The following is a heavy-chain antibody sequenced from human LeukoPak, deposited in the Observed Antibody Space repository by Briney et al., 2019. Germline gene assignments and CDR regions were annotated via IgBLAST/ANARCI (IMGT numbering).Heavy chain of an antibody. J-gene: IGHJ6*03. V-gene: IGHV4-4*07. CDR3: AQSKYGGISPRYYYYYMDV. CDR2: IYTSGTI. D-gene: IGHD4-11*01. CDR1: DGSISSYY. Sequence: SETLSLTCTVSDGSISSYYWSWIRQPAGTALEWIGRIYTSGTITYNPSLKSRVTISVDTSKNQFSLKLSSVTAADTAVYYCAQSKYGGISPRYYYYYMDVWGKGTTVTISS.